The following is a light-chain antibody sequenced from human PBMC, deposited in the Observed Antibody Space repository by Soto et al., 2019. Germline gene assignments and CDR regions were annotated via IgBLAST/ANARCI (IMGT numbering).Light chain of an antibody. V-gene: IGLV2-14*01. CDR2: HVT. Sequence: QSALTQPASVSGSLGQSITISCSGTSSDVGAYNYVSWYQQYPGKAPKLMIYHVTDRPSGVSNRFSGSKSGNTASLTISGLHAEDEADYYCCSYTTSNAFVFGTGTKVTVL. CDR1: SSDVGAYNY. J-gene: IGLJ1*01. CDR3: CSYTTSNAFV.